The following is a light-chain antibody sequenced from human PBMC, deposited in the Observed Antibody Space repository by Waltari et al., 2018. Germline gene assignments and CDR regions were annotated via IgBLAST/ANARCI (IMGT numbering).Light chain of an antibody. CDR1: SSDVGGHDY. CDR2: DVN. J-gene: IGLJ2*01. Sequence: QSALSQPASVSGSPGPPLTISCPGASSDVGGHDYVPWYQQHPGKAPKLIIRDVNNRPSGVSNRFSGSKSGNTASLTISGLQAEDEADYYCSSYSTSSSLILFGEGTKVTVL. V-gene: IGLV2-14*03. CDR3: SSYSTSSSLIL.